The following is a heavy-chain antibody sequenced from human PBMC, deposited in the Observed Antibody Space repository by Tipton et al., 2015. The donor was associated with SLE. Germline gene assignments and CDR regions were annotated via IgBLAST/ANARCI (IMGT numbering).Heavy chain of an antibody. Sequence: LRLSCTVSGGSISSYYWSWIRQPPGKGLEWIGYIYYSGSTNYNPSLKGRVTISVDTSKNQFSLKLSSVTAADTALYYCARESGSDYWGQGTLVTVSS. J-gene: IGHJ4*02. V-gene: IGHV4-59*01. CDR3: ARESGSDY. CDR1: GGSISSYY. CDR2: IYYSGST. D-gene: IGHD3-3*01.